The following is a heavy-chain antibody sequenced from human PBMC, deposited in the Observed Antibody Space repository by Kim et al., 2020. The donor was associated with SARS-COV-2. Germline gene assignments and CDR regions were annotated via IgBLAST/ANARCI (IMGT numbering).Heavy chain of an antibody. J-gene: IGHJ4*02. D-gene: IGHD4-17*01. CDR1: GFTFTGDY. Sequence: ASVKVSCKTSGFTFTGDYMHWVRQAPGQGLEWMGRINPNSGGTNYAQKFKGRVTMTRDTSIRTVYMEVSRLRSDDTAVYYCARLNGPVYGDYFDYWGQGTLVTVSS. V-gene: IGHV1-2*06. CDR3: ARLNGPVYGDYFDY. CDR2: INPNSGGT.